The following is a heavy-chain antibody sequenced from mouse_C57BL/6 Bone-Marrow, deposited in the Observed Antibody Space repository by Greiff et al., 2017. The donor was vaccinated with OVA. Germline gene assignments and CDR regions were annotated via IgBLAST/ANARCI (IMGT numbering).Heavy chain of an antibody. CDR3: TTSNGYYGWYFDV. Sequence: VQLQQSGAELVRPGASVKLSCTASGFNIKDDYMHWVKQRPEQGLEWIGWIDPENGDTEYASKFQGKATITADTSSNTAYLQLSSLTSEDTAVYYCTTSNGYYGWYFDVWGTGTTVTVSS. D-gene: IGHD2-3*01. J-gene: IGHJ1*03. V-gene: IGHV14-4*01. CDR2: IDPENGDT. CDR1: GFNIKDDY.